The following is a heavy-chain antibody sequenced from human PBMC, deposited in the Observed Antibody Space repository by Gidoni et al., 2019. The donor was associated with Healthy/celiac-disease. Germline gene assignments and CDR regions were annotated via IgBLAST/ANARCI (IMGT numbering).Heavy chain of an antibody. Sequence: EVQLVESGGGLVQPGRSLRLSCAASGFTFDDYAMHGFRQAPGKGLEWVSGISWNSGSIGYADSVKGRFTISRDNAKNSLYLQMNSLRAEDTALYYCAKEGVALDYWGQGTLVTVSS. V-gene: IGHV3-9*01. CDR2: ISWNSGSI. D-gene: IGHD3-3*01. CDR3: AKEGVALDY. CDR1: GFTFDDYA. J-gene: IGHJ4*02.